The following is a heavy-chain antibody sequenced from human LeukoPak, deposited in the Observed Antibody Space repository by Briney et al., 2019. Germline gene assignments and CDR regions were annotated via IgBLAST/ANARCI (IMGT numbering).Heavy chain of an antibody. D-gene: IGHD2-2*01. J-gene: IGHJ5*02. Sequence: GGSLRLSCAASGLTFSSYSMNWVRQAPGKGLEWVSSISSSSSYIYYAGSVKGRFTISRDNAKNSLYLQMNSLRAEDTAVYYCAREDGYCSSTSCDGDWFDPWGQGTLVTVSS. CDR2: ISSSSSYI. CDR1: GLTFSSYS. CDR3: AREDGYCSSTSCDGDWFDP. V-gene: IGHV3-21*01.